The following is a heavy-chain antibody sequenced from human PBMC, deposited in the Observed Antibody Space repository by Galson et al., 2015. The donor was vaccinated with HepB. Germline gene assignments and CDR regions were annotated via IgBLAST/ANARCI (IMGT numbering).Heavy chain of an antibody. CDR3: TTASQTWGGYGVVVPAAIGANYFDY. V-gene: IGHV3-15*07. CDR1: GFTFSNAW. CDR2: IKSKTDGGTT. Sequence: SLRLSCAASGFTFSNAWMNWVRQAPGKGLEWVGRIKSKTDGGTTDYAAPVKGRFTISRDDSKNTLYLQMNSLKTEDTAVYYCTTASQTWGGYGVVVPAAIGANYFDYWGQGTLVTVSS. D-gene: IGHD2-2*02. J-gene: IGHJ4*02.